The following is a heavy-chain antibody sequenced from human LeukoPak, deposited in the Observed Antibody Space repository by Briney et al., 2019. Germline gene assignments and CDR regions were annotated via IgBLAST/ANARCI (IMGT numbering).Heavy chain of an antibody. D-gene: IGHD6-13*01. V-gene: IGHV3-21*01. CDR3: ARSGSWYYYFDY. Sequence: GRSLRLSCAASGFTFSSYSMNWVRQAPGKGLEWVSSISSSSSYIYYADSVKGRFTISRDNAKNSLYLQMNSLRAEDTAVYYCARSGSWYYYFDYWGQGTLVTVSS. J-gene: IGHJ4*02. CDR1: GFTFSSYS. CDR2: ISSSSSYI.